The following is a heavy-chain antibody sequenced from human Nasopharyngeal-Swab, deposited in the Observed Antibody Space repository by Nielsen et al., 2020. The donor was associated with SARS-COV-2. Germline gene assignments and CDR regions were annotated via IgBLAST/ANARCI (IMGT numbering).Heavy chain of an antibody. CDR2: IYHSGST. D-gene: IGHD4-11*01. CDR1: GGSISSSNW. J-gene: IGHJ5*02. CDR3: ATLTYSNYDWSQGGSWFDP. V-gene: IGHV4-4*02. Sequence: SETLSLTCAVPGGSISSSNWWSWVRQPPGKGLEWIGEIYHSGSTNYNPSLKSRVTISVDKSKNQFSLKLSSVTAADTAVYYCATLTYSNYDWSQGGSWFDPWGQGTLVTVSS.